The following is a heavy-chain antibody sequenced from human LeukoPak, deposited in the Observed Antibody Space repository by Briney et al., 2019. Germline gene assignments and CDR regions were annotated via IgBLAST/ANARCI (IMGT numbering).Heavy chain of an antibody. CDR2: IYYSGST. J-gene: IGHJ5*02. CDR1: GGSISSGDYY. D-gene: IGHD3-3*01. CDR3: AREGIGFWSGYYTPLTHNWFDP. Sequence: SETLSLTCTVSGGSISSGDYYWSWIRQPPGKGLEWIGYIYYSGSTYYNPSLKSRVTISVDTSKNQFSLKLSSVTAADTAVYYCAREGIGFWSGYYTPLTHNWFDPWGQGTLVTVSS. V-gene: IGHV4-30-4*08.